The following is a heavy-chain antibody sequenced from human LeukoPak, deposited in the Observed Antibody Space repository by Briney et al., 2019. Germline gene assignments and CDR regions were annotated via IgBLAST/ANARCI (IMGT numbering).Heavy chain of an antibody. V-gene: IGHV3-30*04. J-gene: IGHJ4*02. CDR3: AKDSHGDDYGDYSTPLPPYHFDY. CDR2: ISYDGSNK. Sequence: PGGSLRLSCAASGFTFSSYAMHWVRQAPGKGLEWVAVISYDGSNKYYADSVKGRFTISRDNSKNTLYLQMNSLRAEDTAVYYCAKDSHGDDYGDYSTPLPPYHFDYWGQGTLVTVSS. D-gene: IGHD4-17*01. CDR1: GFTFSSYA.